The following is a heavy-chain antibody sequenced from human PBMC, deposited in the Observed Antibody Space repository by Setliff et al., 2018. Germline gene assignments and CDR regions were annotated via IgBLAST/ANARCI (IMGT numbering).Heavy chain of an antibody. Sequence: NPSETLSLTCTVSGGSISSSSYYWGWIRQPPGKGLEWIGSVYYSGSTYYNPSLKSRVTISIDTSKNQFSLKLSSVTAADMAVYYCARRATYYNFWSGYYDYWGQGTLVTVSS. V-gene: IGHV4-39*07. D-gene: IGHD3-3*01. CDR2: VYYSGST. CDR1: GGSISSSSYY. J-gene: IGHJ4*02. CDR3: ARRATYYNFWSGYYDY.